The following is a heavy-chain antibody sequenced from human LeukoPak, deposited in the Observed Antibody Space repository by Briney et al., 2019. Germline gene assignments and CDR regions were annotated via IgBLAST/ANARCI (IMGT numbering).Heavy chain of an antibody. CDR1: GYKFTVDY. CDR3: ARGAVRFGDY. J-gene: IGHJ4*02. CDR2: IYSHNGGT. V-gene: IGHV1-2*02. D-gene: IGHD3-16*01. Sequence: ASVKVSCKPSGYKFTVDYIHWVRQAPGQGLEWMGWIYSHNGGTHYAQKFQGRVTMTRDTSTSTAYMELSGLRLDDTAVYYCARGAVRFGDYWGQGTLVTVSA.